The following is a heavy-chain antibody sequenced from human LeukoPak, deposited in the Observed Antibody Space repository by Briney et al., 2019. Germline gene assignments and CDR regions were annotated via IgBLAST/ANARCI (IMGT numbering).Heavy chain of an antibody. V-gene: IGHV4-39*07. CDR2: IYYSGST. CDR1: GDSISSSSYY. CDR3: TGQIRGVGDY. Sequence: SETLSLTCTVSGDSISSSSYYWGWIRQPPGKGLEWIGSIYYSGSTYYNPSLKSRVTISVDRPKNQFSLKLSSVTAADTAVYYCTGQIRGVGDYWGQGTLVTVSS. J-gene: IGHJ4*02. D-gene: IGHD3-10*01.